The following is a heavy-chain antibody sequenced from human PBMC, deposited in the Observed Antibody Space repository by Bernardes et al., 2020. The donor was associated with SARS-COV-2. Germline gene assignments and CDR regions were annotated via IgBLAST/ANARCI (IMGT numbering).Heavy chain of an antibody. CDR1: GFTFSNDC. CDR3: VTPPRGGGNY. Sequence: GGYLRLSCAASGFTFSNDCMNWVRQATGKGLEWMATIKHDGTAKDYVDSVKGRFTISRDNAKNSLFLQMNSLRVEDTAFYYCVTPPRGGGNYWGQGTLVTVSS. CDR2: IKHDGTAK. V-gene: IGHV3-7*01. J-gene: IGHJ4*02.